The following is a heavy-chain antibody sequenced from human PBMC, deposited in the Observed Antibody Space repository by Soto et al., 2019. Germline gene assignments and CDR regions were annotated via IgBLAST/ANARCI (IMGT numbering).Heavy chain of an antibody. V-gene: IGHV4-4*02. J-gene: IGHJ5*02. CDR1: GDSISSSSW. D-gene: IGHD3-10*01. CDR2: IYHSGST. CDR3: ARDPSGNNWFDP. Sequence: SETLSLTCAVSGDSISSSSWWSWVRQPPGKGLEWIGEIYHSGSTNDNPSLKSRVTMSVDKSKNQFSLKLSAVTAADTAVYYCARDPSGNNWFDPWGQGTLVTVS.